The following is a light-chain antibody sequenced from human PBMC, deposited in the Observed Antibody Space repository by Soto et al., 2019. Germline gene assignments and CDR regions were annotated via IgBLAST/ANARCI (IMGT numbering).Light chain of an antibody. V-gene: IGKV3-20*01. Sequence: EIVVTQSPDTLSVSPGERATLSCRASQSVSSSYLAWYQQKPGQAPRLLIYGASSRATGIPDRFSGSGSGTDFTLTISRLEPEDFAVYYCQQYGSSLWTFGQGTKVDIK. J-gene: IGKJ1*01. CDR2: GAS. CDR1: QSVSSSY. CDR3: QQYGSSLWT.